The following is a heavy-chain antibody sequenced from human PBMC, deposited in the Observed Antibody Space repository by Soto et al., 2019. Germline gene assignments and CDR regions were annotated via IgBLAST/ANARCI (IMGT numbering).Heavy chain of an antibody. Sequence: QVQLVESGGGVVQPGRSLRLSCAASGFTFSSYGMHWVRQAPGKGLEWVAVISSDGSNKYYADPVKGRFTISRDNSKNTLYLQRNSLRAEDTAVYYCAKDFGRGSGWGDYYYYYGMDVWGQGTTVTVSS. J-gene: IGHJ6*02. CDR1: GFTFSSYG. CDR3: AKDFGRGSGWGDYYYYYGMDV. V-gene: IGHV3-30*18. D-gene: IGHD6-19*01. CDR2: ISSDGSNK.